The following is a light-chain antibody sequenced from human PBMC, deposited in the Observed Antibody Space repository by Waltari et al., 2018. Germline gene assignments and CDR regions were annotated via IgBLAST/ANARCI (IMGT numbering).Light chain of an antibody. CDR2: QGN. CDR1: NLGDNS. Sequence: SSDLAQPPSVSVSPGHTASITCSGANLGDNSASWYQQKPGQAPVLVIFQGNNRPAGIPRGFSGSNSGNTATLTISGTQAMDEADYYCQASDSNTAGAVFGGGTRLTVL. CDR3: QASDSNTAGAV. J-gene: IGLJ2*01. V-gene: IGLV3-1*01.